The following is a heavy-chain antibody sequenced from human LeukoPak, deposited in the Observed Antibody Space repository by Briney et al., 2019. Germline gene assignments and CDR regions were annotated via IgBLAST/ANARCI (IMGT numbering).Heavy chain of an antibody. V-gene: IGHV4-59*08. J-gene: IGHJ4*02. D-gene: IGHD5-18*01. CDR1: GGSISSYY. CDR3: ARRAPYSYEWSTLDY. CDR2: IYYSGST. Sequence: PSETLSLACTVSGGSISSYYWSWIRQPPGKGLEWIGYIYYSGSTNYNPSLKSRVTISVDTSKNQFSLKLSSVTAADTAVYYCARRAPYSYEWSTLDYWGQGTLVTVSS.